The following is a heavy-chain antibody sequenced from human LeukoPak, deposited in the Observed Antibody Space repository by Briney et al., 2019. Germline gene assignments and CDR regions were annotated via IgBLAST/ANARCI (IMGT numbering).Heavy chain of an antibody. CDR2: INHSGST. V-gene: IGHV4-34*01. CDR3: ARQRSGYDLRYFDY. J-gene: IGHJ4*02. D-gene: IGHD5-12*01. Sequence: SETLSLTCAVYGGSFSGYYWSWIRQPPGKGLEWIGEINHSGSTNYNPSLKSRVTISVGTSKNQFSLKLSSVTAADTAVYYCARQRSGYDLRYFDYWGQGTLVTVSS. CDR1: GGSFSGYY.